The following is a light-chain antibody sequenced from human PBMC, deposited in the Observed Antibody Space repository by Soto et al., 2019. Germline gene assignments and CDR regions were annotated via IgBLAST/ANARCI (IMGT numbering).Light chain of an antibody. V-gene: IGKV1-33*01. Sequence: DIQMPQSPSSLSASVGDRVTITCQASQDISNYLNWYQQKPGKAPKLLIYDASNLETGVPSRFSGSGYGTDFTFTISSLQPEDIATYYCQQYDNLPYTFGQGTKLEIK. CDR3: QQYDNLPYT. J-gene: IGKJ2*01. CDR2: DAS. CDR1: QDISNY.